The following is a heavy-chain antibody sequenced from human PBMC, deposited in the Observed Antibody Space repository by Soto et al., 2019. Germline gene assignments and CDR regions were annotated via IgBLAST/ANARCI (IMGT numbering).Heavy chain of an antibody. CDR2: VNPNNGDT. Sequence: QVQLVQSGAELKKPGASVKVSCKASGYTFSNYDMNWVRQATGQGPEWIGWVNPNNGDTGYAQQFQGRVTLTTDITTTSAYIELTSRLSEDTSIYYCAKVSRKGSGIDFDYWGQGNLMTVSS. CDR1: GYTFSNYD. CDR3: AKVSRKGSGIDFDY. J-gene: IGHJ4*02. V-gene: IGHV1-8*01. D-gene: IGHD3-10*01.